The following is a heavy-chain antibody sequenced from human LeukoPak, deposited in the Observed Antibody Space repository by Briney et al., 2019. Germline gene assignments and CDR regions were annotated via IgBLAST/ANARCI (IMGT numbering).Heavy chain of an antibody. J-gene: IGHJ4*02. CDR3: ARVSGSHRDY. CDR1: GFTFSTYT. CDR2: ITSSSNYI. Sequence: GGSLRLSCAASGFTFSTYTMNWVRQAPGKGLEWVSSITSSSNYIFDADSVKGRFTISRDNAKNSLYLQMNSLRAEDTAVYYCARVSGSHRDYWGQGTLVTVSS. D-gene: IGHD1-26*01. V-gene: IGHV3-21*01.